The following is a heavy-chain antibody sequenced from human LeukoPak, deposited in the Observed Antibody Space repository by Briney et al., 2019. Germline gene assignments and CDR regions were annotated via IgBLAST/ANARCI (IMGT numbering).Heavy chain of an antibody. CDR2: IRYDGSNK. V-gene: IGHV3-30*02. D-gene: IGHD6-19*01. CDR3: AKGSKAVLFTRDHYMDV. CDR1: GFTFSSYD. Sequence: PGGSLRLSCEASGFTFSSYDMHWVRQAPGKGLEWVAFIRYDGSNKYYADSVKGRFTISRDNPKNTLYLQMNSLRAEDTAVYFCAKGSKAVLFTRDHYMDVWGKGTTVTISS. J-gene: IGHJ6*03.